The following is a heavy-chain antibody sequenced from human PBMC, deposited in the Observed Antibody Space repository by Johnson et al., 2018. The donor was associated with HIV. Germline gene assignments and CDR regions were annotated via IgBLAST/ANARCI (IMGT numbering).Heavy chain of an antibody. Sequence: VQLVEPRGGLAQPARSLRLSPAASGSTFDDYAMSWVRQAPGKGLEWVSTISASGRSTYYADLVKGRFTISRDKSKNTLYLQMNSRRAEDTAVYYCSKDRGLLGEEGAFDIWGQGTMVTFSS. J-gene: IGHJ3*02. CDR3: SKDRGLLGEEGAFDI. CDR1: GSTFDDYA. V-gene: IGHV3-23*04. CDR2: ISASGRST. D-gene: IGHD2-21*01.